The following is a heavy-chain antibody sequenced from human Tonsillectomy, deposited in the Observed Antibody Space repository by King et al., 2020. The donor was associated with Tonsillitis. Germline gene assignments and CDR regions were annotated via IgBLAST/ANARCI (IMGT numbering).Heavy chain of an antibody. J-gene: IGHJ4*02. CDR3: ARLGLYYYDRRGYYYSFDF. CDR1: GGSFSGYY. Sequence: VQLQQWGAGLLKPSETLSLTCAVYGGSFSGYYWSWIRQSPGKGLEWIGEINHSGSTNYNPSLKSRVTISEDTSKNQFSLKLNSVTAADTAVYYCARLGLYYYDRRGYYYSFDFWGQGTLVTVSS. V-gene: IGHV4-34*01. D-gene: IGHD3-22*01. CDR2: INHSGST.